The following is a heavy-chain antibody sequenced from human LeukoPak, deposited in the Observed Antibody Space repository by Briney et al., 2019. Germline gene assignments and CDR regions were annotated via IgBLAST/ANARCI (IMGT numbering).Heavy chain of an antibody. CDR2: TYYRSKWYK. CDR1: GDSVSSNSAA. D-gene: IGHD3-10*02. V-gene: IGHV6-1*01. CDR3: SRTMFGNSWYYFDY. Sequence: SQTLSLTCAISGDSVSSNSAAWNWIRQCPSRGLEWLGRTYYRSKWYKEYAVSVKCRITINPDTSKNQFSLQLNSVTPEDTAVYFRSRTMFGNSWYYFDYRGQGTLRTVPS. J-gene: IGHJ4*01.